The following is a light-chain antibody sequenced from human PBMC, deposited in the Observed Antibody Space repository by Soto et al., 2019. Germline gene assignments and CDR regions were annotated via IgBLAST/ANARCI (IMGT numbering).Light chain of an antibody. Sequence: EIVLTQSPGTLSLSPGERSTLSCRAIQSLSINSLAFYQQKPGQSPILLVYGASTRDTGITDRFRGSGSGTDFALTISSLEPEDFAMYYCQQYDGSPLTFGPGTKVDI. CDR2: GAS. J-gene: IGKJ3*01. V-gene: IGKV3-20*01. CDR3: QQYDGSPLT. CDR1: QSLSINS.